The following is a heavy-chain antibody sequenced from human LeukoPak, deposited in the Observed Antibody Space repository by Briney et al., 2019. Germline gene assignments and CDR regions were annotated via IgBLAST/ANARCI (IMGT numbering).Heavy chain of an antibody. CDR2: IKQDGSKK. V-gene: IGHV3-7*04. D-gene: IGHD5-24*01. J-gene: IGHJ4*02. CDR1: GFPFSSYW. Sequence: GGSLRLSCVASGFPFSSYWMTWVRQAPGKGLEWVANIKQDGSKKSYVDSVEGRFTISRDNAKNSLYLHMNSLRAEDTAIYYCTRVGYIDEGIDYWGQGTLVTVSS. CDR3: TRVGYIDEGIDY.